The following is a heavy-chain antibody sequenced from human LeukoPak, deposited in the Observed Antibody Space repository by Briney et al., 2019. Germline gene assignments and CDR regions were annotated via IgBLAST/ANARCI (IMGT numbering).Heavy chain of an antibody. CDR1: GGTFSSYA. CDR2: IIPIFGTA. D-gene: IGHD3-22*01. CDR3: AREDYYYDSSGYRDY. V-gene: IGHV1-69*05. Sequence: ASVKVSCKASGGTFSSYAISWVRQAPGQGLEWMRRIIPIFGTANYAQKFQGRVTITTDESTSTAYMELSSLRSEDTAVYYCAREDYYYDSSGYRDYWGRGTLVTVSS. J-gene: IGHJ4*02.